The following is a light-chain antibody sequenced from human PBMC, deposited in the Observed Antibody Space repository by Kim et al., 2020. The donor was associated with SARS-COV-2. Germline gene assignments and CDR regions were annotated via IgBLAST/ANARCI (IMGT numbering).Light chain of an antibody. CDR1: SSNIGAGYG. V-gene: IGLV1-40*01. J-gene: IGLJ3*02. Sequence: QSVLTQPPSVSGAPGQRVTISCTGSSSNIGAGYGVHWYQQVPGTAPKLLIYANSNRPSGVPDRFSGSKSGTSASLSITGLQAEDESDYYCQSYDSSLSGSVFGGGTQLTVL. CDR2: ANS. CDR3: QSYDSSLSGSV.